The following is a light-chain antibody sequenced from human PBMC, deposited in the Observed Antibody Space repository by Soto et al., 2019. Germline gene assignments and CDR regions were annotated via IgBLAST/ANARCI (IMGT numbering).Light chain of an antibody. CDR3: KQYHSTQWT. CDR2: WAS. V-gene: IGKV4-1*01. Sequence: DIVMTQSADSLAVSLGERATINCKSSQSVFSNSNNKKYLAWYQQKPGQPPKLLIHWASIRESGVPDRFSGSRSGTDVTLTINSMKAEDVAVYSYKQYHSTQWTFVNGTKVEIK. CDR1: QSVFSNSNNKKY. J-gene: IGKJ1*01.